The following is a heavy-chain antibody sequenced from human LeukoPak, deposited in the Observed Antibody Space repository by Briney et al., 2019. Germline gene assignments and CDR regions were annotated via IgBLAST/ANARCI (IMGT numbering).Heavy chain of an antibody. CDR3: ARERRGYSYGNSD. Sequence: GSLRLSCAASGFTVSSNYMNWVRQAPGKGLEWVSVIYSGVSTYYADSVKGRFTISRDNSKNTLYLQMNSLRAEDTAVYYCARERRGYSYGNSDWGQGTLVTVSS. D-gene: IGHD5-18*01. CDR1: GFTVSSNY. CDR2: IYSGVST. J-gene: IGHJ4*02. V-gene: IGHV3-66*01.